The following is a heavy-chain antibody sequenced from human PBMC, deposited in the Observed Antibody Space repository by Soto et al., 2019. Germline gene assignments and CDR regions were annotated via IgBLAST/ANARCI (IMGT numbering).Heavy chain of an antibody. D-gene: IGHD3-22*01. CDR1: GFTFSSYG. V-gene: IGHV3-30*18. J-gene: IGHJ4*02. Sequence: PGGSLRLSCAASGFTFSSYGMHWVRQAPGKGLEWVAVISYDGSNKYYADSVKGRFTISRDNSKNTLYLQMTSLRAEDTAVYYCAKDAYYYDSSGDYFDYWGQGTLVTVSS. CDR3: AKDAYYYDSSGDYFDY. CDR2: ISYDGSNK.